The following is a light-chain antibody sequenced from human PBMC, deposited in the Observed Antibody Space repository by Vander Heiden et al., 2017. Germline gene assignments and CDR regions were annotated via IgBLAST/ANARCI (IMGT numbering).Light chain of an antibody. CDR3: SSYATNNALVI. Sequence: QSVLTQPASVSGSPGQSITISCTGSNNDVAAFDYVPWYQQHPGKAPKLMIYEVSNRPSGVSYRFSGSKSGNTASLTISGLQAEDEGDYYCSSYATNNALVIFGGGTKLTVL. J-gene: IGLJ2*01. V-gene: IGLV2-14*01. CDR2: EVS. CDR1: NNDVAAFDY.